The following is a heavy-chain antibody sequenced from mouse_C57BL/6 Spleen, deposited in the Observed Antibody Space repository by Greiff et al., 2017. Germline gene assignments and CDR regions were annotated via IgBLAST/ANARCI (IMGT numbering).Heavy chain of an antibody. V-gene: IGHV1-55*01. CDR2: IYPGSGST. Sequence: VQLQQSGPELVKPGASVKISCKASGYAFSSSWITWVKQRPGQGLEWIGDIYPGSGSTNYNEKFKSKATLTVDTSSSTAYMQLSSLTSEDSAVYYCAMRSYAMDYWGQGTSVTVSS. J-gene: IGHJ4*01. CDR1: GYAFSSSW. CDR3: AMRSYAMDY.